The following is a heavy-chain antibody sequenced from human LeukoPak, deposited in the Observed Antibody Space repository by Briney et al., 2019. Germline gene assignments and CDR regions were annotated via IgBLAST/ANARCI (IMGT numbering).Heavy chain of an antibody. CDR1: GFTFSSYA. D-gene: IGHD2/OR15-2a*01. CDR3: ARVFMSYFKDI. Sequence: PGGSLRLSCAASGFTFSSYAMHWARQAPGKGLEWVAFISDDRSDIRYADSVKGRFTISRDNSKNTVFLQMDSLRAEDSATYYCARVFMSYFKDIWGKGTTVTVSS. J-gene: IGHJ6*04. V-gene: IGHV3-30*04. CDR2: ISDDRSDI.